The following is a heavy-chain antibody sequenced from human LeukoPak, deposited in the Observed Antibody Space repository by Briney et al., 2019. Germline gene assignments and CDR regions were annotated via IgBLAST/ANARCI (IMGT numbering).Heavy chain of an antibody. CDR2: IIPILGIA. V-gene: IGHV1-69*04. D-gene: IGHD3-10*01. CDR3: ARDSAGVKEGFFDY. Sequence: SVKVSCKASGGTFSSYAISWVRQAPGQGLEWMGRIIPILGIANYAQKFQGRVTITADKSTSTAYMELSSLRSEDTAVYYCARDSAGVKEGFFDYWGQGTLVTVSS. CDR1: GGTFSSYA. J-gene: IGHJ4*02.